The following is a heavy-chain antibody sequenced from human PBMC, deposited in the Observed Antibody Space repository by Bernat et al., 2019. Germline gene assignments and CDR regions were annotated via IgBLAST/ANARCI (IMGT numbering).Heavy chain of an antibody. Sequence: QVQLVESGGGVVQPGRSLRLSCAASGFTFSSYAMHWVRQAPGKGLEWVAVISYDGSNKYYADSVKGQFTISRDNSKNTLYLQMNSLRAEDTAVYYCARDQWAGLYRTFDYWGQGTLVTVSS. V-gene: IGHV3-30-3*01. CDR1: GFTFSSYA. CDR2: ISYDGSNK. J-gene: IGHJ4*02. CDR3: ARDQWAGLYRTFDY. D-gene: IGHD1-26*01.